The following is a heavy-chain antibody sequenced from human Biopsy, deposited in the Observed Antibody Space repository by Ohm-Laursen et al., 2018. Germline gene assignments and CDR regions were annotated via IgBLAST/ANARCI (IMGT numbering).Heavy chain of an antibody. CDR2: ISWNSGRI. Sequence: SLRLSCAASGFTFDDFAMHWVRQTPGKGLEWVSGISWNSGRIAYADSVKGRFTISRDNAKNSLYLQMNSLRVEDTAVYYCARWDYWGQGTLVTVSS. D-gene: IGHD5-24*01. CDR3: ARWDY. V-gene: IGHV3-9*01. CDR1: GFTFDDFA. J-gene: IGHJ4*02.